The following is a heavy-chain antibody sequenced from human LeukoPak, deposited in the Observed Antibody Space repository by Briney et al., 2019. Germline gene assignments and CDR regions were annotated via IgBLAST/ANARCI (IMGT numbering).Heavy chain of an antibody. CDR2: IYHSGST. CDR3: ARQPVANPFDY. D-gene: IGHD5-12*01. Sequence: SGTLSLTCAVSGYSISSGYYWGWIRQPPGKGLEWIGSIYHSGSTYYNPSLKSRVTISVDTSKNQFSLKLSSVTAADTAVYYCARQPVANPFDYWGQGTLVTVSS. V-gene: IGHV4-38-2*01. CDR1: GYSISSGYY. J-gene: IGHJ4*02.